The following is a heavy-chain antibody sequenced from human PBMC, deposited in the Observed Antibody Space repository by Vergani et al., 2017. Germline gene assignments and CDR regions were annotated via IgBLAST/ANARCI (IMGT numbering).Heavy chain of an antibody. CDR1: GYTFTGYY. D-gene: IGHD1-26*01. CDR2: INPNSGGT. CDR3: ARDQAWELQDDDAFDI. V-gene: IGHV1-2*02. J-gene: IGHJ3*02. Sequence: QVQLVQSGAEVKKPGASVKVSCKASGYTFTGYYMHWVRQAPGQGLEWMGWINPNSGGTNYAQKFQGRVTMTRDRSISTAYMELSRLRSDDTAVYYCARDQAWELQDDDAFDIWGQGTMVTVSS.